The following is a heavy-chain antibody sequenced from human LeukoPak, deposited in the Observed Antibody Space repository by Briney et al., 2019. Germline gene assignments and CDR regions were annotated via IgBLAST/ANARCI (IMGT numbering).Heavy chain of an antibody. V-gene: IGHV3-11*01. D-gene: IGHD3-16*01. CDR1: GFNFSQYY. CDR2: ISISSRTI. J-gene: IGHJ4*02. CDR3: VRDLNYYGLDY. Sequence: PGGSLRLSCAASGFNFSQYYMSWIRQAPGKGLEWISYISISSRTIYYADSVKGRFSISRDNAKNSLYLQMNGLRAEDTAVYYCVRDLNYYGLDYWGQGVLVTVSS.